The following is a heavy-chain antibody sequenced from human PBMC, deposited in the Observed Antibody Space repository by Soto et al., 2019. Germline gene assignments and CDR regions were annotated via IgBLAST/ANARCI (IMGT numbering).Heavy chain of an antibody. Sequence: GGSLRLSCAASGFTFSSYGMHWVRQAPGKGLEWVAVISYDGSNKYYADSVKGRFTISRDNSKNTLYLQMNSLRAEDTAVYYCAKDWEYVDTAMVKSETGDYYYGMDVWGQGTTVTVSS. CDR2: ISYDGSNK. D-gene: IGHD5-18*01. CDR1: GFTFSSYG. J-gene: IGHJ6*02. V-gene: IGHV3-30*18. CDR3: AKDWEYVDTAMVKSETGDYYYGMDV.